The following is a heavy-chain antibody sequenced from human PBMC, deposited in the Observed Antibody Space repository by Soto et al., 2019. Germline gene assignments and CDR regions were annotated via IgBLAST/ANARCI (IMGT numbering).Heavy chain of an antibody. D-gene: IGHD3-10*01. CDR2: ISGSGGNT. CDR3: AKSAMVRGGAWFDT. CDR1: RFTFSTYA. Sequence: EVQLLESGGGLVQPGGSLRLSCAASRFTFSTYAMSWVRQAPGKGLEWVSDISGSGGNTYYADSVKGRFTISRDNSKNTLYLQMNSLRAEDTAVYYCAKSAMVRGGAWFDTWGQGTLVTVSS. V-gene: IGHV3-23*01. J-gene: IGHJ5*02.